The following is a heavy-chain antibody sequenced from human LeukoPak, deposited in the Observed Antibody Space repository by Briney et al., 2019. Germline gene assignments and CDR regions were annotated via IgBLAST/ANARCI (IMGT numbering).Heavy chain of an antibody. Sequence: PSETLSLTCTVSGGSISSSSYYWGWIRQPPGKGLEWIGSIYYSGSTYYNPSLKSRVTISVDTSKNQFSLKLSSVTAADTAVHYCARHYYGHNPSSYWYFDLWGRGTLVTVSS. CDR2: IYYSGST. CDR3: ARHYYGHNPSSYWYFDL. D-gene: IGHD4-17*01. V-gene: IGHV4-39*01. J-gene: IGHJ2*01. CDR1: GGSISSSSYY.